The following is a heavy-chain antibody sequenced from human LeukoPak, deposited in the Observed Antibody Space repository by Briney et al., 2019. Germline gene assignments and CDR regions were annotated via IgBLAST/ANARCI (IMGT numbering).Heavy chain of an antibody. CDR1: GFTFSIYW. V-gene: IGHV3-7*01. Sequence: GGSLRLSCAASGFTFSIYWMSWVRQAPGMGLEWVANINEDGSEKYYVDSVKGRFTISRDNAKNSLYLQMNSLRAEDTAVYYCARISPERGYSYGPLDNYFDYWGQGTLVTVSS. CDR2: INEDGSEK. CDR3: ARISPERGYSYGPLDNYFDY. J-gene: IGHJ4*02. D-gene: IGHD5-18*01.